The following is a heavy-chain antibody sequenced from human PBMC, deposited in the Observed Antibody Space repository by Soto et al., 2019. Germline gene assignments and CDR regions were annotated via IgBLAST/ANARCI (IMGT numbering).Heavy chain of an antibody. CDR3: ARGALLESDYDILTGYSPLYYYMDV. CDR1: GGSISSYY. CDR2: IYYSGST. Sequence: QVQLQESGPGLVKPSETLSLTCTVSGGSISSYYWSWIRQPPGKGLEWIGYIYYSGSTNYNPSLKGRVTISVDTSKSQFSLKLSSVTAADTAVYYCARGALLESDYDILTGYSPLYYYMDVWGKGTTVTVSS. D-gene: IGHD3-9*01. V-gene: IGHV4-59*01. J-gene: IGHJ6*03.